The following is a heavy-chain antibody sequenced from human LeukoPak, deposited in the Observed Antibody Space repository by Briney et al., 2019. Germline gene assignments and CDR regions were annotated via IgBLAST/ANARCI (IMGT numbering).Heavy chain of an antibody. D-gene: IGHD4-17*01. CDR2: FYSGGKT. CDR3: AKDKTTVTPRGLDI. Sequence: GGSLRLSCAASGFTVSSSYMSWVRQAPGKGLEWVSVFYSGGKTHYTDSVKGRFTISRDNSKNTLYLQMNSLRAEDTAVYYCAKDKTTVTPRGLDIWGQGTMVTVSS. V-gene: IGHV3-53*01. CDR1: GFTVSSSY. J-gene: IGHJ3*02.